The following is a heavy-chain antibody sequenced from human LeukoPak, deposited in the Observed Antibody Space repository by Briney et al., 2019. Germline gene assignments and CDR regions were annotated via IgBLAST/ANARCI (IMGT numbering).Heavy chain of an antibody. D-gene: IGHD3-22*01. V-gene: IGHV1-69*05. CDR3: AREAYYDSSGYFNY. CDR1: GGTFSSYA. CDR2: IIPIFGTA. Sequence: SVKVSCKASGGTFSSYAISWVRQAPGQGLEWMGRIIPIFGTANYAQKFQGRVTITTDESTSTAYMELSSLRSEDTAVYYCAREAYYDSSGYFNYWGQGTLVTVSS. J-gene: IGHJ4*02.